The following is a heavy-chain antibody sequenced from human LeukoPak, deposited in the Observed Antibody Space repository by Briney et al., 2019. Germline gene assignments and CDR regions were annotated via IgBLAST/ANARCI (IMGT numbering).Heavy chain of an antibody. CDR3: ARVGTRMVAIDY. CDR1: GGTFSSYA. Sequence: GASVKVSCKASGGTFSSYAISWVRQAPGQGLEWMGRIIPILGIANYAQKFQGRVTITADKSTSTAYMELSSLRSEDTAVYYCARVGTRMVAIDYWGQGTLVTVSS. D-gene: IGHD4/OR15-4a*01. J-gene: IGHJ4*02. V-gene: IGHV1-69*04. CDR2: IIPILGIA.